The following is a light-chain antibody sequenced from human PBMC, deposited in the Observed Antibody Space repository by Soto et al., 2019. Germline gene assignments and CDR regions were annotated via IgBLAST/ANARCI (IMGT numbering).Light chain of an antibody. CDR2: WAS. CDR3: QQHYSPPFT. V-gene: IGKV4-1*01. J-gene: IGKJ4*01. CDR1: QSVLYSSNNKNY. Sequence: DIVMTQSPDSLAVSLGERATINCKSSQSVLYSSNNKNYLTWYQQKPGQPPKLLIFWASTRESGVPDRFRGSGSGTDFTLTISSLQAEDVAIYYCQQHYSPPFTFGGGTTVEI.